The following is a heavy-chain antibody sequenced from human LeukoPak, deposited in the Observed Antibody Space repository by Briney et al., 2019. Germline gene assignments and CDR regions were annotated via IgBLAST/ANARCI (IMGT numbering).Heavy chain of an antibody. CDR3: TTGNY. CDR2: LKSKAAGGTT. V-gene: IGHV3-15*01. J-gene: IGHJ4*02. Sequence: PGGSLRLSCAASGFSFTDAWMSWVRRAPGKGLEWVGHLKSKAAGGTTDYAAPVKARFTISGDDSKNTLYLQMNSLKTEDTAVYYCTTGNYWGQGTLVTVSS. CDR1: GFSFTDAW.